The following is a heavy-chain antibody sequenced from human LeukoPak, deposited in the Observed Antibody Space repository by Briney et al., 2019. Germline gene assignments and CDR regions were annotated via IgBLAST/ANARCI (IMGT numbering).Heavy chain of an antibody. Sequence: ASVKVSCKASGGTFSSYAISWVRQAPGQGLEWMGGIIPIFGTANYAQKFQGRVTITADESASTAYMELSSLRSEDTAVYYCGVVADDFDYWGQGTLVTVSS. CDR3: GVVADDFDY. V-gene: IGHV1-69*01. CDR1: GGTFSSYA. D-gene: IGHD5-12*01. CDR2: IIPIFGTA. J-gene: IGHJ4*02.